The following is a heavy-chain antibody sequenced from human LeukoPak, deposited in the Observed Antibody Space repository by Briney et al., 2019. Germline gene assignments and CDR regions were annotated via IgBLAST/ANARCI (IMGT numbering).Heavy chain of an antibody. D-gene: IGHD6-13*01. J-gene: IGHJ4*02. CDR3: AKRKGSNHGEFDY. Sequence: GGSLRLSCAASGFTFSSNAMSWVRQAPGKGLEWVSAISGSGGSTYYADSVKGRFTISRDNSKNTLYVQMNSLRAEDTAVYYCAKRKGSNHGEFDYWGQGTLVTVSS. CDR1: GFTFSSNA. CDR2: ISGSGGST. V-gene: IGHV3-23*01.